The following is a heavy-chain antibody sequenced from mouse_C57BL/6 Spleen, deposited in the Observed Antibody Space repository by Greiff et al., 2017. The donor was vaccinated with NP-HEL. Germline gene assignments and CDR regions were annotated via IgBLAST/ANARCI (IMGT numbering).Heavy chain of an antibody. CDR3: ARDDGSNEFAY. V-gene: IGHV1-52*01. Sequence: QVQLQQPGAELVRPGSSVKLSCKASGYTFTSYWMHWVKQRPIQDLEWIGNIDPSDSETHYNQKFKDKATLTVDKSSSTAYMQLNSLTSEDSAVYYCARDDGSNEFAYWGQGTLVTVSA. D-gene: IGHD2-5*01. J-gene: IGHJ3*01. CDR1: GYTFTSYW. CDR2: IDPSDSET.